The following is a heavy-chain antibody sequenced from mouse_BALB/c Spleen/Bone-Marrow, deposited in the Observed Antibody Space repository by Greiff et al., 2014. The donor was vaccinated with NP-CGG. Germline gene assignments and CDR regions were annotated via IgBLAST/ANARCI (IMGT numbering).Heavy chain of an antibody. Sequence: VQLQQFGAELVKPGASVKLSCTASGFNIKDTYMHWVKQRPEQGLEWIGRIDPANGNTKFAPKFQGKATITADTSPNTAYLHLSSLTSEDTAVYYCARGIPYYPMDFWGQGTSVTVSS. J-gene: IGHJ4*01. CDR3: ARGIPYYPMDF. D-gene: IGHD5-1-1*01. CDR1: GFNIKDTY. V-gene: IGHV14-3*02. CDR2: IDPANGNT.